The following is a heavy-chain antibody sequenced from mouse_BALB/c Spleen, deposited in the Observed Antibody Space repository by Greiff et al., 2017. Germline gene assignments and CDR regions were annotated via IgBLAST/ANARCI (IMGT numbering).Heavy chain of an antibody. V-gene: IGHV5-4*02. D-gene: IGHD2-3*01. CDR3: ARALLPPYAMDY. CDR1: GFTFSDYY. CDR2: ISDGGSYT. J-gene: IGHJ4*01. Sequence: DVQLVESGGGLVQPGGSRKLSCAASGFTFSDYYMYWVRQTPEKRLEWVATISDGGSYTYYPDSVKGRFTISRDNAKNNLYLQMSSLKSEDTAMYYCARALLPPYAMDYWGQGTSVTVSS.